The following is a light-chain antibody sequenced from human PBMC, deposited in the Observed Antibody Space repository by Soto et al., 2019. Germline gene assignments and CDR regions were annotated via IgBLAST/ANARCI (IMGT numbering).Light chain of an antibody. J-gene: IGKJ1*01. V-gene: IGKV1-5*01. CDR2: DDS. CDR3: QQYNSYWT. CDR1: QTSGTW. Sequence: DIQMTQSPSTLSASVGDRVTITCRASQTSGTWLAWYQQKPGKAPKLLIYDDSTLEIGVPSRFSGSGSGTEFPLTISSLQPDDFATYYCQQYNSYWTFGQGTKVEIK.